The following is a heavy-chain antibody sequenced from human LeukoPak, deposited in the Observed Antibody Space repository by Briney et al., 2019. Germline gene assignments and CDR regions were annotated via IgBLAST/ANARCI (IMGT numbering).Heavy chain of an antibody. CDR2: ISDDSSFT. J-gene: IGHJ4*02. D-gene: IGHD6-13*01. V-gene: IGHV3-23*01. CDR3: AKTRPLDSSSWSHGDY. Sequence: PGGSLRLSCAASGLVFGKYAMAWVRQAPGKGLECVSIISDDSSFTYYLDSVKGRSTISRDNSKNTLYLQMNSLRAEDTAVYYCAKTRPLDSSSWSHGDYWGQGTLVTVSS. CDR1: GLVFGKYA.